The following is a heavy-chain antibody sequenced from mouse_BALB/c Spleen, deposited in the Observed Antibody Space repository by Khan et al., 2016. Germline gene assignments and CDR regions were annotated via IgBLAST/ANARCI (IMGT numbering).Heavy chain of an antibody. CDR3: ARRRGFYYAMDD. CDR1: GYTFTNYG. J-gene: IGHJ4*01. CDR2: INTYTGEP. V-gene: IGHV9-3-1*01. Sequence: QIQLVQSGPELKKPGETVKISCKASGYTFTNYGMNWVKQAPGKGLKWMGWINTYTGEPTYADDFKGRFAFSLETSASTAYLQINNLKNEDTATYFCARRRGFYYAMDDWGQGTSVTVSS.